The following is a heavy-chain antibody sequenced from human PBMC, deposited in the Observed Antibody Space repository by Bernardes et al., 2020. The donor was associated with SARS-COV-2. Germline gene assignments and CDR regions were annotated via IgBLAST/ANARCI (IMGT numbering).Heavy chain of an antibody. J-gene: IGHJ6*02. CDR3: ARSAGMDV. CDR2: IKRDGSET. CDR1: GFDFSDYW. Sequence: GGSLRLSCAGSGFDFSDYWMTWVRQAPGKGLEWVANIKRDGSETYYVDSVKGRFTISRDNGKNLVFLQMNSLRAEDTAIFYYARSAGMDVWGQGTMFTVS. V-gene: IGHV3-7*03.